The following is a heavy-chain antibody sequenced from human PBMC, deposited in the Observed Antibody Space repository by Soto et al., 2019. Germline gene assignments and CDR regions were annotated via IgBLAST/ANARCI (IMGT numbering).Heavy chain of an antibody. Sequence: SETLSLTCAVYGGSLSGYYWSWIRQPPGKGLEWIGEINRSGSTNYNPSLKSRVTISVDTSKNQFSLKLSSVTAADTAVYYCARGEVRYSSSWVGSGAFDIWGQGIMVTGS. CDR1: GGSLSGYY. J-gene: IGHJ3*02. CDR2: INRSGST. D-gene: IGHD6-6*01. V-gene: IGHV4-34*01. CDR3: ARGEVRYSSSWVGSGAFDI.